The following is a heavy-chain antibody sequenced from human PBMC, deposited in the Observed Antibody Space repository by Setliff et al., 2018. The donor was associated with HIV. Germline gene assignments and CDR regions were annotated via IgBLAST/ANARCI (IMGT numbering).Heavy chain of an antibody. Sequence: ASVKVSCKASGYTFTNYAIHWVRQAPGQRLEWMGWINAGNGNTKYSEKFQGRVTITRDTSASTAYMELNSLRSGDTAVYYCARRGDTTMAFSFDFWGQGTLVTVSS. D-gene: IGHD5-18*01. J-gene: IGHJ4*02. CDR1: GYTFTNYA. V-gene: IGHV1-3*01. CDR3: ARRGDTTMAFSFDF. CDR2: INAGNGNT.